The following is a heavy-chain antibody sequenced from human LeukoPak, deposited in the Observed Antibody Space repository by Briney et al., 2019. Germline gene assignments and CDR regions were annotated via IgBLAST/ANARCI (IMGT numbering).Heavy chain of an antibody. CDR2: ISAYNGNT. CDR1: GYTFTVYY. D-gene: IGHD3-3*01. V-gene: IGHV1-18*04. J-gene: IGHJ3*02. Sequence: GASVKVSCKASGYTFTVYYMHWVRQAPGQGLEWMGWISAYNGNTKYAQKLQGRVTMTTGPSTSTAYMELRSLRSDYTALYYCARAERFLEWYEDAFDIWGQGTMVTVSS. CDR3: ARAERFLEWYEDAFDI.